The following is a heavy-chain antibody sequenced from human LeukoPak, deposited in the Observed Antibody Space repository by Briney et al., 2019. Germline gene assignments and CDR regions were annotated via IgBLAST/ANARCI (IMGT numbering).Heavy chain of an antibody. J-gene: IGHJ6*03. CDR2: IYHSGST. CDR1: GYSISSGYY. V-gene: IGHV4-38-2*02. Sequence: SETLSLTCTVSGYSISSGYYWGWIRQPPGKGLEWIGSIYHSGSTYYNPSLKSRVTISVDTSKNQFSLKLSSVTAADTAVYYCARISGWGLYYMDVWGKGTTVTVSS. CDR3: ARISGWGLYYMDV. D-gene: IGHD6-19*01.